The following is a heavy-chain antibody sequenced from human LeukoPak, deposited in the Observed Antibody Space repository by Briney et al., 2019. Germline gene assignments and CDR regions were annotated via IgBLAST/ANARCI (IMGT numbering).Heavy chain of an antibody. Sequence: PSGTLSLTCAVSGSSISSSNWWSWVRQPPGKGLEWIGEIYHSGSTNYNPSLKSRVTISVDKSKNQFSLKLSSVTAADTAVYYCARRRAVAGRGYFDYWGQGTLVTVSS. D-gene: IGHD6-19*01. J-gene: IGHJ4*02. CDR1: GSSISSSNW. CDR2: IYHSGST. V-gene: IGHV4-4*02. CDR3: ARRRAVAGRGYFDY.